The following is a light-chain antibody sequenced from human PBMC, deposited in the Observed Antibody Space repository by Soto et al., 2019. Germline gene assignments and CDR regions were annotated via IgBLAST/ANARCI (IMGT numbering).Light chain of an antibody. CDR1: QSVSNSY. Sequence: VLTQSPGTLSLSPGERATLSCRASQSVSNSYLAWYQQKPGQAPRLIIYGASSRATGIPDRFSGSGSGTDFTLTISRLGPEDVAVYFCQQYSSPPQTFGQGTKVDIK. J-gene: IGKJ1*01. V-gene: IGKV3-20*01. CDR3: QQYSSPPQT. CDR2: GAS.